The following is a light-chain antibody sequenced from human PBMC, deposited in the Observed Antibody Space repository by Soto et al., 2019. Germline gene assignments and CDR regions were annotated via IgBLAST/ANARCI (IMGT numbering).Light chain of an antibody. Sequence: EIVMTQSPATLSVSPGETATLSCRASQTLGNKLAWYQQKPGQAPRLLIYGASTRATGIPARFSGSGSGTEFTLTINSLPAEDFAIYYWQQHNAWPLTFGPGTKVDLK. CDR2: GAS. V-gene: IGKV3D-15*01. CDR1: QTLGNK. J-gene: IGKJ3*01. CDR3: QQHNAWPLT.